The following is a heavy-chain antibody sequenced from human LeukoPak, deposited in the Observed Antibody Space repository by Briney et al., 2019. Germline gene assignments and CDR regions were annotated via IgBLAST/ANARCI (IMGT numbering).Heavy chain of an antibody. CDR3: ARERLYSGSYFGIYYMDV. Sequence: ASVKVSCKASGGTFSSYAISWVRQAPGQGLEWMGGITPIFGTANYAQKFQGRVTITTDESTSTAYMELSSLRSEDTAVYYCARERLYSGSYFGIYYMDVWGKGTTVTVSS. D-gene: IGHD1-26*01. V-gene: IGHV1-69*05. CDR1: GGTFSSYA. J-gene: IGHJ6*03. CDR2: ITPIFGTA.